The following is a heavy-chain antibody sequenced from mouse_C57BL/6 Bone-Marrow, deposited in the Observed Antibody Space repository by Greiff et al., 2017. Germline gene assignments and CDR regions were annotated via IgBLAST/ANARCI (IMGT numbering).Heavy chain of an antibody. CDR2: INPNYGTT. CDR3: AKGYDYDYAMDY. J-gene: IGHJ4*01. D-gene: IGHD2-4*01. Sequence: EVQLQQSGPELVKPGASVKISCKASGYSFTDYNMHWVKQSNGQSLEWIGVINPNYGTTSYNQKFKGKATLTVDQSSSTAYMRLNSLTSEDSAVYYCAKGYDYDYAMDYWGQGTSVTVSS. V-gene: IGHV1-39*01. CDR1: GYSFTDYN.